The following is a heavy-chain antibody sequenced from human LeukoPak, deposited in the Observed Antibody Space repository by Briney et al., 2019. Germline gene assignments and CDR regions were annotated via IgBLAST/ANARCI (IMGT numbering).Heavy chain of an antibody. V-gene: IGHV1-46*02. CDR1: GYTFNSYY. CDR2: INLIGGST. J-gene: IGHJ4*02. Sequence: ASVKVSCEASGYTFNSYYMHWVRRAPGQGLEWMGIINLIGGSTRYAQKFQGRVTMTRDTSTSTVYMELSSLRSEDTAVYYCARESDIAVAGTGFDYWGQGTLVTVSS. D-gene: IGHD6-19*01. CDR3: ARESDIAVAGTGFDY.